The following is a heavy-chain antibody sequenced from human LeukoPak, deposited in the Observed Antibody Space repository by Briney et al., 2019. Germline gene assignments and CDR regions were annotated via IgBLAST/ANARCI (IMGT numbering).Heavy chain of an antibody. CDR1: GYTFTSYG. CDR2: ISAYNGNT. J-gene: IGHJ5*02. D-gene: IGHD3-10*01. Sequence: GASVTVSCKASGYTFTSYGISWVRQAPGQGLEWMGWISAYNGNTNYAQKLQGRVTMTTDTSTSTAYMELRSLRSDDTAVYYCARSPMVRGPTLERNWFDPWGQGTLVTVSS. CDR3: ARSPMVRGPTLERNWFDP. V-gene: IGHV1-18*01.